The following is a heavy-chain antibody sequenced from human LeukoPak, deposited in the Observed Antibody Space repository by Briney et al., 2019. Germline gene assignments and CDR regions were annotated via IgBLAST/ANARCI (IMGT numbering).Heavy chain of an antibody. J-gene: IGHJ4*02. Sequence: PGGSLRLSCAASGFTFSSYGMHWVRQAPGKGLEWVAVISYDGSNKYYADSVKGRFTISRDNSKNMLYLQMNSLRAEDTAVYYCAREKKEQHLVLFASDRKPTQFGRYFDYWGQGTLVTVSS. CDR3: AREKKEQHLVLFASDRKPTQFGRYFDY. V-gene: IGHV3-30*03. CDR2: ISYDGSNK. CDR1: GFTFSSYG. D-gene: IGHD6-13*01.